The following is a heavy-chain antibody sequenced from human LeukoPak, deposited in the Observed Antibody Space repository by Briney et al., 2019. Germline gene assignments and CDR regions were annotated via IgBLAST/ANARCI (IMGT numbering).Heavy chain of an antibody. CDR1: GGSFSGYC. D-gene: IGHD6-13*01. J-gene: IGHJ6*02. Sequence: PSETLSLTCAVYGGSFSGYCWSWIRQPPGKGLEWIGEINHSGSTNYNPSLKSRVTISVDTSKNQFSLKLSSVTAADTAVYYCARDRIAAAAHSYYYGMDVWGQGTTVTVSS. CDR3: ARDRIAAAAHSYYYGMDV. V-gene: IGHV4-34*01. CDR2: INHSGST.